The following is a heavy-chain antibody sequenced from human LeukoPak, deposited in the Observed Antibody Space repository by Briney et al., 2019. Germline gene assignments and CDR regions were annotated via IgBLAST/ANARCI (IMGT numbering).Heavy chain of an antibody. CDR2: INPNSGGT. CDR1: GYTFTGYY. Sequence: ASVKVSCKASGYTFTGYYMHWVRQAPGQGLEWMGWINPNSGGTNYAQKFQGRVTMTRDTSVSTAYMELSRLRSDDTAVYYCAKESGSVWFGEFLPLLYFDLWGRGTPVSVSS. CDR3: AKESGSVWFGEFLPLLYFDL. V-gene: IGHV1-2*02. D-gene: IGHD3-10*01. J-gene: IGHJ2*01.